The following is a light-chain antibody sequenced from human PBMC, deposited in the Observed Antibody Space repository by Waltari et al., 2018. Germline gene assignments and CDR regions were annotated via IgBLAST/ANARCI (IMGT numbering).Light chain of an antibody. J-gene: IGLJ2*01. CDR1: SSYVGAYNY. CDR3: SSYISSSTLEL. CDR2: DVS. V-gene: IGLV2-14*03. Sequence: QSALTQPASVSGSPGQSITISCTGTSSYVGAYNYVSWYQQPPGKAPKPMIFDVSIRPSWVSDRVSGSKSGNTASLTISGLQAEDAADYYCSSYISSSTLELFGGGTSLTVL.